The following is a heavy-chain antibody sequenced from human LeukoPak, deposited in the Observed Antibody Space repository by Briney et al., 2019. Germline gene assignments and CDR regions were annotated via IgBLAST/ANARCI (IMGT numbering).Heavy chain of an antibody. CDR3: ARDLGGCSGGSCYENWFDP. CDR1: GYTFTGYY. V-gene: IGHV1-2*02. D-gene: IGHD2-15*01. J-gene: IGHJ5*02. Sequence: ASVKVSCKASGYTFTGYYMHWVRQAPRQGLEWMGWINPNSGGTNYAQKFQGRVTMTRDTSISTAYMELSRLRSDDTAVYYCARDLGGCSGGSCYENWFDPWGQRTLVTVSS. CDR2: INPNSGGT.